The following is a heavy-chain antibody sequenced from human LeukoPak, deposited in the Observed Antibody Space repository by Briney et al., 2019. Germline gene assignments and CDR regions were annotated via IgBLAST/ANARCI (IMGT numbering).Heavy chain of an antibody. D-gene: IGHD6-19*01. J-gene: IGHJ6*02. CDR2: ISGSGGST. Sequence: PGGSLRLFCAASGFTFSSYAMSWGRQAPGKGLEWVSAISGSGGSTYYADSVKGRFTISRDNSKNTLYLQMNSLRAEDTAVYYCAKEGPGYSSGWPYYYYGMDVWGQGTTVTVS. V-gene: IGHV3-23*01. CDR3: AKEGPGYSSGWPYYYYGMDV. CDR1: GFTFSSYA.